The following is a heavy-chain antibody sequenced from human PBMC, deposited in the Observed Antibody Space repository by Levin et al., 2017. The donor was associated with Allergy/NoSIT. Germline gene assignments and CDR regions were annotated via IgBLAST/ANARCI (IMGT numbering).Heavy chain of an antibody. D-gene: IGHD6-13*01. CDR1: GFTFTIYD. V-gene: IGHV1-2*06. CDR2: LNPNTGAT. Sequence: GESLKISCKASGFTFTIYDIHWVRQAPGQGLEWVGRLNPNTGATDSAQKFMGRVTMTRDTSTTTAFMELTRLRPDDTAIYYCARETIAAPPYNWFDTWGQGALVTVSS. J-gene: IGHJ5*02. CDR3: ARETIAAPPYNWFDT.